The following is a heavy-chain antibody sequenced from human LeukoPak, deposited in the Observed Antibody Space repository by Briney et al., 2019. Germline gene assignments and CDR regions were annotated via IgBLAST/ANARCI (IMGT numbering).Heavy chain of an antibody. D-gene: IGHD3-22*01. CDR2: ISYDGSNK. CDR1: GFTFSSYA. J-gene: IGHJ4*02. CDR3: ARVPGYDSSGYFDY. Sequence: PGGSLRLSCAASGFTFSSYAMHWVRQAPGKGLEWVAVISYDGSNKYYADSVKGRFTISRDSSKNTLYLQMNSLRAEDTAVYYCARVPGYDSSGYFDYWGQGILVTVSS. V-gene: IGHV3-30-3*01.